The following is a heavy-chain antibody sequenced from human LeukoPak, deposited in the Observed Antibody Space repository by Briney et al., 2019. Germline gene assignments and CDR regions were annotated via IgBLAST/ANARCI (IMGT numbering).Heavy chain of an antibody. CDR1: GYTFTNYN. CDR3: ARLARSNYGFVY. J-gene: IGHJ4*02. V-gene: IGHV1-18*01. Sequence: ASVKVSCKASGYTFTNYNITWVRQAPGQGLEWMGWISAYNGNTKYAQKLQGRVTMTTDTSTSTAYMELRSLRSDDTAVYYCARLARSNYGFVYWGQGTLVTVSS. D-gene: IGHD3-10*01. CDR2: ISAYNGNT.